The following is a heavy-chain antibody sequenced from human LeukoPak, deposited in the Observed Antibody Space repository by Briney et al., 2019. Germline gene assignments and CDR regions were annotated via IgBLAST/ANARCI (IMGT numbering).Heavy chain of an antibody. CDR3: ARSGRGTYYYFDL. CDR1: GYTFTGYY. D-gene: IGHD1-26*01. J-gene: IGHJ4*02. Sequence: GASVKVSCKASGYTFTGYYMHWVRQAPGQGLEWMGWINPNSGGTNYAQKFQGRVSMTADTSTSTAYMEVRSLRSDDTAVYYCARSGRGTYYYFDLWGQGTLVTVSS. V-gene: IGHV1-2*02. CDR2: INPNSGGT.